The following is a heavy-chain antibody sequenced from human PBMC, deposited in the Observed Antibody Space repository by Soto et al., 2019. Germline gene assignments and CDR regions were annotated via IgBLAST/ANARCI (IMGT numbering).Heavy chain of an antibody. D-gene: IGHD3-10*01. CDR1: GFLLSTSGVA. CDR3: AHRRGYYGSGSYSGMFWFDP. CDR2: IYWDDDK. Sequence: SGPTLVNPTQTLTLTCTFSGFLLSTSGVAVGWIRQPPGKALEWLALIYWDDDKRYSPSLKSRLTITKDTSKNQVVLTMTNMVPVDTATYYCAHRRGYYGSGSYSGMFWFDPWGQGTLVTVS. V-gene: IGHV2-5*02. J-gene: IGHJ5*02.